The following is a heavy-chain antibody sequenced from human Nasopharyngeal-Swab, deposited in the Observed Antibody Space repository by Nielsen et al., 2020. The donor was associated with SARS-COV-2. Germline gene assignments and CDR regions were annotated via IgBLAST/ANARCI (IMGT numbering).Heavy chain of an antibody. D-gene: IGHD3-22*01. Sequence: WIRQPPGEGVAGVGEINHSGSTNYNPSLKSRVTIPVDTAKNQFSLKMSSVTAADTAVYYWARGQGPRHYYDSSGYYYDVLGRGYYFDYWGQGTLVTVSS. CDR3: ARGQGPRHYYDSSGYYYDVLGRGYYFDY. CDR2: INHSGST. V-gene: IGHV4-34*01. J-gene: IGHJ4*02.